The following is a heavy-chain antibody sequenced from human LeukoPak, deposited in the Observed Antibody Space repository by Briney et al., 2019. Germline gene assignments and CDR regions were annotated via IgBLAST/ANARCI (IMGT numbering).Heavy chain of an antibody. CDR3: ARVIAVPGTPYDYYYMDV. CDR1: GFTFSSYW. D-gene: IGHD6-19*01. CDR2: IKQDGSEK. V-gene: IGHV3-7*01. Sequence: TGGSLRLSCAASGFTFSSYWMSWVRQAPGKGLEWVANIKQDGSEKYYVDSVKGRFTISRDNAKNSLYLRMSSLRVGDTAVYSCARVIAVPGTPYDYYYMDVWGKGATVTVSS. J-gene: IGHJ6*03.